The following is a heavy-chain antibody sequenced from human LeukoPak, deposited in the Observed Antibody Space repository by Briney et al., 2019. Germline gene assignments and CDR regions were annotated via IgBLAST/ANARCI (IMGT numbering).Heavy chain of an antibody. Sequence: ASVNVSCKASGGTFSSYTISWVRQAPGQGLEWMGRIIPILGIANYAQKFQGRVTITADKSTSTAYMELSSLRSEDTAVYYCARQIVGATTPLDYWGQGTLVTVSS. CDR2: IIPILGIA. CDR1: GGTFSSYT. V-gene: IGHV1-69*02. J-gene: IGHJ4*02. D-gene: IGHD1-26*01. CDR3: ARQIVGATTPLDY.